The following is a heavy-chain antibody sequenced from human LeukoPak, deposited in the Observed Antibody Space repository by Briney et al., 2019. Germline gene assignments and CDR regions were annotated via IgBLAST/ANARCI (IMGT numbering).Heavy chain of an antibody. V-gene: IGHV1-2*02. J-gene: IGHJ4*02. D-gene: IGHD3-22*01. CDR1: GYTFTGYY. CDR2: INPNSGGT. CDR3: ATTSYDSSGYYYPVFGY. Sequence: ASVKVSCKASGYTFTGYYMHWVRQAPGQGLEWMGWINPNSGGTNYAQKFQGRVTMTEDTSTDTAYMELSSLRSEDTAVYYCATTSYDSSGYYYPVFGYWGQGTLVTVSS.